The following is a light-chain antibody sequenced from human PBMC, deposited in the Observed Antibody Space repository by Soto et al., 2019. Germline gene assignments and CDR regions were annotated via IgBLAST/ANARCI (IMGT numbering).Light chain of an antibody. J-gene: IGKJ3*01. CDR2: DAS. CDR1: QDIRKF. Sequence: DIQMTQSPSSLSASVGDRVTITCQASQDIRKFLNRYQQKPGKAPKLLINDASNLETGVPSRFSGSGSGTDFTFTINSLQPEDIATYYCQHYDNLVTVGPGTKVDIK. CDR3: QHYDNLVT. V-gene: IGKV1-33*01.